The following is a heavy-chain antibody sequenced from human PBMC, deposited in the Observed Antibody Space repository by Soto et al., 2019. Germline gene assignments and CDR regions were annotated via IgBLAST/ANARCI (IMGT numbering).Heavy chain of an antibody. D-gene: IGHD2-2*01. CDR3: ARSSMHSWTDWFDR. CDR1: GFTFTKYG. Sequence: QVQLVQSGAEVKKPGASVKVSCKTSGFTFTKYGISWVRQAPGQGLEWMGWISVYNNNTKYAQKFQGRVATTTDTSTSSASMALRTLSPDDTAVYYCARSSMHSWTDWFDRWGQGTLVTVSS. J-gene: IGHJ5*02. V-gene: IGHV1-18*01. CDR2: ISVYNNNT.